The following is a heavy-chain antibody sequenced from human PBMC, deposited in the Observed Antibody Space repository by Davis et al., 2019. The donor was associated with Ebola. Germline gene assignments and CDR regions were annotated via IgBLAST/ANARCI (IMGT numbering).Heavy chain of an antibody. CDR1: GFIFSNYD. Sequence: GESLKISCAASGFIFSNYDMSWVRQVPGKGLEWVSTVSGSGGSTHYSDSVRGRFSISRDNSKNTLYLQMNSLRAEDTAVYYCARDFDSGTIIDYWGQGTLVTVSS. CDR2: VSGSGGST. D-gene: IGHD1-26*01. J-gene: IGHJ4*02. CDR3: ARDFDSGTIIDY. V-gene: IGHV3-23*01.